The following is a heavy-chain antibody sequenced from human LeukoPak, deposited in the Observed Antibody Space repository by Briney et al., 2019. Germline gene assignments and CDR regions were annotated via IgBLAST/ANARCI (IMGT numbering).Heavy chain of an antibody. D-gene: IGHD4-11*01. CDR2: ISYDGSNK. V-gene: IGHV3-30*18. CDR1: GFTFSSYG. CDR3: AKDDLRGAMTTVTTLGY. J-gene: IGHJ4*02. Sequence: GGSLRLSCAASGFTFSSYGMHWVRQAPGKGLEWVAVISYDGSNKYYADSVKGRFTISRDNSKNTPYLQMNSLRAEDTAVYYCAKDDLRGAMTTVTTLGYWGQGTLVTVSS.